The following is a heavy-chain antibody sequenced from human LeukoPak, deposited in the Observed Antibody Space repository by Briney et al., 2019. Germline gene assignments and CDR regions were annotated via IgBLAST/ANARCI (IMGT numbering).Heavy chain of an antibody. Sequence: PGRSLRVSCAASGFTFRSYGMHWVRQAPGKGLEWVAVISYDGSNKYYADSVKGRFTISRDNSNNTLYLQMNSLRAEDTALYYCAKDHGERLWTDYWGQGTLVTVSS. J-gene: IGHJ4*02. CDR3: AKDHGERLWTDY. D-gene: IGHD1-1*01. CDR1: GFTFRSYG. V-gene: IGHV3-30*18. CDR2: ISYDGSNK.